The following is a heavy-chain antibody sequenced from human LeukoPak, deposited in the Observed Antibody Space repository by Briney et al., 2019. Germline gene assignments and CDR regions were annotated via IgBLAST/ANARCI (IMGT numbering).Heavy chain of an antibody. V-gene: IGHV4-61*01. CDR3: AGEGSVGATEGVDY. CDR1: GGSVSSGSYY. J-gene: IGHJ4*02. CDR2: IYYSGST. Sequence: PSETLSLTCTVSGGSVSSGSYYWSWIRQPPGKGLEWIGYIYYSGSTNYNPSLKSRVTMSVDTSKNQFSLKLSSVTAADTAVYYCAGEGSVGATEGVDYWGQGTLVTVSS. D-gene: IGHD1-26*01.